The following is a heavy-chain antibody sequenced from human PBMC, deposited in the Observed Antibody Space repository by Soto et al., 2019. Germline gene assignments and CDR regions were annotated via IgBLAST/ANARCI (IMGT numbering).Heavy chain of an antibody. J-gene: IGHJ6*02. CDR3: SRDVRYCSGGSCYFFNYYGMDV. V-gene: IGHV3-21*01. CDR1: AVAFTRYA. Sequence: GSLRLSCEASAVAFTRYAMHWVRQAPGKGLEWVALISADGTVSSSSSYINYADSVKGRFTISRDNANNSLYLQINSLRAEDSAVYYCSRDVRYCSGGSCYFFNYYGMDVWGQGTTVTVSS. D-gene: IGHD2-15*01. CDR2: VSSSSSYI.